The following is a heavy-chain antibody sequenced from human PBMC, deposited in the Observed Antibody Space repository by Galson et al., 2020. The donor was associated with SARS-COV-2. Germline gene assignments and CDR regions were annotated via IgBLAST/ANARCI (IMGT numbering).Heavy chain of an antibody. D-gene: IGHD5-12*01. CDR1: GFTFDAHA. CDR3: AKDRFSGYNFGYLDF. Sequence: LRLSCAASGFTFDAHAMHWVRQAPGKGPEWVSGISWDSGSIGYADSVKGRFTIYRDNAKNSLYLHMNSLRAEDSALYYCAKDRFSGYNFGYLDFCGRGTLVGVAS. J-gene: IGHJ2*01. V-gene: IGHV3-9*01. CDR2: ISWDSGSI.